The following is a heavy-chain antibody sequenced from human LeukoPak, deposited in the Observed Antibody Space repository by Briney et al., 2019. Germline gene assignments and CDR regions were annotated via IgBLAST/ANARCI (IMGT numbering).Heavy chain of an antibody. D-gene: IGHD2-15*01. V-gene: IGHV3-64*02. Sequence: GGSLRLSCAASGFSFSSYSMNWVRQAPGKGPEWVSAISGSGGSTYYADSVKGRFTISRDNSKNTLYLQMGSLRAEDMAVYYCARPYCSGGSCYALLDVWGKGTTVTVSS. J-gene: IGHJ6*04. CDR1: GFSFSSYS. CDR3: ARPYCSGGSCYALLDV. CDR2: ISGSGGST.